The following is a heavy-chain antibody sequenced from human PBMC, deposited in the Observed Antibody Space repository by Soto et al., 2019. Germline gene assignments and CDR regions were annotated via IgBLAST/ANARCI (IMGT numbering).Heavy chain of an antibody. D-gene: IGHD2-21*01. V-gene: IGHV1-18*01. Sequence: PSVKVSCKAAGYTITRSGISRVRQAPGQGLEWMGWISTYNGDTNYAQTFQGRVTMTTDTSTSTVHMEVRSLRSDDTAVYYFAREGVARYSYYRMDVCVQGRPVTVS. CDR1: GYTITRSG. CDR2: ISTYNGDT. CDR3: AREGVARYSYYRMDV. J-gene: IGHJ6*02.